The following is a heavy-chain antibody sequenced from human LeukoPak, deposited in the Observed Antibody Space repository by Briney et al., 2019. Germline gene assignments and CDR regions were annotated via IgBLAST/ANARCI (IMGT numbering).Heavy chain of an antibody. D-gene: IGHD4-17*01. Sequence: AASVKVSCKASGYTFTGYYMHWVRQAPGQGLEWMGWINPNSGGTNYAQKFQGRVTMTRDTSISTAYMELTRLRSDDTAVYYCARAFTGTSRRYGDYWFDPWGQGTLVTVSS. J-gene: IGHJ5*02. CDR3: ARAFTGTSRRYGDYWFDP. V-gene: IGHV1-2*02. CDR2: INPNSGGT. CDR1: GYTFTGYY.